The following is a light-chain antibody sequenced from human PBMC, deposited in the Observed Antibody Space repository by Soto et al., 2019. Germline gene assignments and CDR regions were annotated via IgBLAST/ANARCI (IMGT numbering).Light chain of an antibody. Sequence: DLQMTQSPSSLSASVGDRVTITCRASQSISSYLNWYQQKPGKAPNLLIYAASSLQSGVPSRFSGSGSGTDFTLTISSLQPEDFATYYCQQSYSTLPLTFGGGTKVEIK. V-gene: IGKV1-39*01. J-gene: IGKJ4*01. CDR3: QQSYSTLPLT. CDR1: QSISSY. CDR2: AAS.